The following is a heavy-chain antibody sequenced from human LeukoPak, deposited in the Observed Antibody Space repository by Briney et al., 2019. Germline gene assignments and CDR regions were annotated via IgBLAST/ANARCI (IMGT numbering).Heavy chain of an antibody. CDR1: GFTFSSYA. CDR3: ARGYGDYGPAGDY. J-gene: IGHJ4*02. CDR2: ISYNGSNK. Sequence: PGRSLRLSCAASGFTFSSYAMHWVRQAPGKGLEWVAVISYNGSNKYYVDSVKGRFTISRDNSKNTLYLQMNSLRAEDTAVYYCARGYGDYGPAGDYWGQGTLVTVSS. V-gene: IGHV3-30-3*01. D-gene: IGHD4-17*01.